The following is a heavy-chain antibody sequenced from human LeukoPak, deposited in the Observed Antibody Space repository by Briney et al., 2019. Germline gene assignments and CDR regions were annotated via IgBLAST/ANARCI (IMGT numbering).Heavy chain of an antibody. V-gene: IGHV3-48*03. D-gene: IGHD2-8*02. J-gene: IGHJ3*02. CDR2: ITSDSTL. Sequence: GGSLRLSCAASGFTFSSYEINWVRQAPGKGLEWLSYITSDSTLYYADCVKGRFTISRDNAKNSLYLQMNSLRAEDTAVYFCARKYCTGDGCRTGAFDIWGQGTMVTVSS. CDR1: GFTFSSYE. CDR3: ARKYCTGDGCRTGAFDI.